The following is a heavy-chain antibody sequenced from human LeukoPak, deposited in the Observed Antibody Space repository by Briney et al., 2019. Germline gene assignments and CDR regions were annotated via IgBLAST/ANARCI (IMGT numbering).Heavy chain of an antibody. CDR2: IDPSDSYT. V-gene: IGHV5-10-1*01. CDR1: GYSFTSHW. CDR3: ARAPEYYYDSSGYYPYFGY. D-gene: IGHD3-22*01. Sequence: GKSRNISCKGSGYSFTSHWITWVRQTHGKGLKWMGRIDPSDSYTIYSPSFQGPVTISADKSISTAYLQWSSLKASDIAMYYCARAPEYYYDSSGYYPYFGYWGQGTLVTVSS. J-gene: IGHJ4*02.